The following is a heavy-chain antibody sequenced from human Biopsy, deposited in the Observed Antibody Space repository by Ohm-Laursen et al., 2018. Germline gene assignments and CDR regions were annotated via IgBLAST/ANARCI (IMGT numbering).Heavy chain of an antibody. CDR2: IYTSGIT. CDR3: ARDRDRRGWFDP. D-gene: IGHD1-14*01. J-gene: IGHJ5*02. CDR1: GESSSGYF. V-gene: IGHV4-59*10. Sequence: TLSLTCAVNGESSSGYFWSWIRQPPGKGLEWIGQIYTSGITNYNPSLKSRVTMSVDTSKNKFSLRVSSVTAADTAVYYCARDRDRRGWFDPWGQGTLVTVSS.